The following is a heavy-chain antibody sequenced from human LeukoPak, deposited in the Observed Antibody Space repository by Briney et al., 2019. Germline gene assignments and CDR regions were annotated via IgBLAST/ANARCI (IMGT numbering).Heavy chain of an antibody. Sequence: ASVKVSCKASGYSFTSSGLTWVRQVPGQGLEWMGWISGYNGNTNYAQKFQGRVSMTTDTPASTVYMELRSLTSDDTAVYYCARGGLRTYLDYWGQGTLVTVSS. D-gene: IGHD2-21*01. CDR3: ARGGLRTYLDY. J-gene: IGHJ4*02. CDR1: GYSFTSSG. V-gene: IGHV1-18*01. CDR2: ISGYNGNT.